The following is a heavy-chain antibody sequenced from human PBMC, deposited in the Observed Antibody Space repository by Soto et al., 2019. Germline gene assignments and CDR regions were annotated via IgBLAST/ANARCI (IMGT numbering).Heavy chain of an antibody. CDR3: PAEYTYGSNLFDC. V-gene: IGHV4-31*03. CDR2: ISHSGST. Sequence: QVQLQESGPGLVKPSQTLSLSCTVSGGSISSAAYYWSWIRQHPGKGLEWIGYISHSGSTYYTPSLKSRVIISADTSKNQFSLNLTSATAADTAVYYCPAEYTYGSNLFDCWGQGALVTVSS. D-gene: IGHD5-18*01. CDR1: GGSISSAAYY. J-gene: IGHJ4*02.